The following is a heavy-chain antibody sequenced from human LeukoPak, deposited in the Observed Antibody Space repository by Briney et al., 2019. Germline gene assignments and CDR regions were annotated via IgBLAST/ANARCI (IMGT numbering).Heavy chain of an antibody. D-gene: IGHD6-19*01. Sequence: SETLSLTCTVSGGSISSYHWSWIRQPPGKGLEWIGYIYYSGSTNYNPSLKSRVTISVDTSKNQFSLKLSSVTAADTAVYYCARGRAVAGPNWFDPWGQGTLVTVSS. V-gene: IGHV4-59*01. CDR3: ARGRAVAGPNWFDP. J-gene: IGHJ5*02. CDR2: IYYSGST. CDR1: GGSISSYH.